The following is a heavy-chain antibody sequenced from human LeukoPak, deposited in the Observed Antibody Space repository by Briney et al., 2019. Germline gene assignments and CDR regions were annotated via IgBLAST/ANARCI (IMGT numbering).Heavy chain of an antibody. Sequence: PSETLSLTCAVYGGSFSGYYWSWIRQPPGKGLEWIGEINHSGSTNYNPSLKSRVTISVDTSKNQFSLKLSSVTAADTAAYYCARGLGPIYYYYYYMDVWGKGTTVTVSS. CDR3: ARGLGPIYYYYYYMDV. J-gene: IGHJ6*03. V-gene: IGHV4-34*01. CDR2: INHSGST. CDR1: GGSFSGYY.